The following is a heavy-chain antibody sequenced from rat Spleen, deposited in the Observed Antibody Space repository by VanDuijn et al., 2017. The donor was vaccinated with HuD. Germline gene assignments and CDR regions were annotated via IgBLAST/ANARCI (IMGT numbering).Heavy chain of an antibody. D-gene: IGHD1-12*02. V-gene: IGHV5-29*01. Sequence: EVQLVESGGGLVQPGRSLKLSCAASGFTFRNYGMAWVRQAPTKGLEWVATINYDGSNTYYRDSVKGRVTISRENAESTLYLQMDSLRSEDTATYYCARHSYHDGTYDWGQGVMVTVSS. CDR1: GFTFRNYG. J-gene: IGHJ2*01. CDR3: ARHSYHDGTYD. CDR2: INYDGSNT.